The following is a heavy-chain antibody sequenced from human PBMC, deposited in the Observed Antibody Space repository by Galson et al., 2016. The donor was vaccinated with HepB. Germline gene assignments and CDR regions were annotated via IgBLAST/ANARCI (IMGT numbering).Heavy chain of an antibody. Sequence: SLRLSRAVSGFTLTASAMNWVRQAPGKGLEWIAYIGATSGAIFYADSVKGRFTISKDNAKDSLFLQMNNLGDDDTAVYYCARESGASWYLIDYWGQGTLVTVSS. CDR3: ARESGASWYLIDY. D-gene: IGHD6-13*01. CDR2: IGATSGAI. J-gene: IGHJ4*02. V-gene: IGHV3-48*02. CDR1: GFTLTASA.